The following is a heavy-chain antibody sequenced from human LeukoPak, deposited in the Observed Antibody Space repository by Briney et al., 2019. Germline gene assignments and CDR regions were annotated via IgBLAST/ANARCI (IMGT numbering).Heavy chain of an antibody. CDR1: GGSISGSSYN. D-gene: IGHD3-16*02. J-gene: IGHJ4*02. V-gene: IGHV4-39*01. Sequence: PSETLSLTCTVSGGSISGSSYNWGWIRQPPGKGLEWIGSIYYSGSTYYNPSLKNRVTISVDTSKNQFSLKLSSVTAADTAVYYCARQDYDYVWGSYRLYYFDYWGQGTLVTVSS. CDR2: IYYSGST. CDR3: ARQDYDYVWGSYRLYYFDY.